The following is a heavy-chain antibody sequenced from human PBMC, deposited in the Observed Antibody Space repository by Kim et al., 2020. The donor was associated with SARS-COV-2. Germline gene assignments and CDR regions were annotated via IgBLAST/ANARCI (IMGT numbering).Heavy chain of an antibody. J-gene: IGHJ4*02. V-gene: IGHV3-23*01. CDR1: GFTFSSFA. CDR2: ISGVGDTT. Sequence: GGSLRLSCAAPGFTFSSFAMSWVRQAPGKGLEWVTAISGVGDTTYYADSVKGRFTISRDNSKSTWYLQMNSLRAEDTAVYYCAKSITTPRFTPISYWGPG. D-gene: IGHD3-10*01. CDR3: AKSITTPRFTPISY.